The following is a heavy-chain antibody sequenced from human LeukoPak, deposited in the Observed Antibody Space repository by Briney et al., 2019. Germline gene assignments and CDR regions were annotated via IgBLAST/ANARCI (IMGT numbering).Heavy chain of an antibody. J-gene: IGHJ3*01. CDR1: GFTFGNSW. V-gene: IGHV3-74*01. CDR3: VVVVEPPDSDGFDV. D-gene: IGHD1-14*01. CDR2: INADGSTA. Sequence: LPGGSLRLSCAASGFTFGNSWVHWVRQAPGKGLVWVSLINADGSTATYADSVKGRFTISRDNARNTLSLQMNGLTIEDTAVYYCVVVVEPPDSDGFDVWGQGTMITVSS.